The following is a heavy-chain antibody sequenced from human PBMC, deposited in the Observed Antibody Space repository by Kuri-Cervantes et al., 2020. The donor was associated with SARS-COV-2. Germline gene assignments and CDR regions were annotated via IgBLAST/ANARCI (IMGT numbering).Heavy chain of an antibody. CDR2: IKQDGSEK. CDR3: ARVLTYYYYGMDV. D-gene: IGHD1-20*01. V-gene: IGHV3-7*03. J-gene: IGHJ6*02. CDR1: GFTFSSYW. Sequence: ETLSLTCAASGFTFSSYWMSWVRQAPGQGLEWVANIKQDGSEKYYVDSVKGRFTISRDNAKNSLYLQMNSLRAEDTAVYYCARVLTYYYYGMDVWGQGTTVTVSS.